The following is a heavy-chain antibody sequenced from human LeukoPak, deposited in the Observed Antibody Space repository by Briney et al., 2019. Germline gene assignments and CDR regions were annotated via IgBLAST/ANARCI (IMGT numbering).Heavy chain of an antibody. D-gene: IGHD3-22*01. Sequence: GGSLRLSCAASGFTFSSYSTNWVRQAPGKGLEWVSYISSSSSTIYYADSVKGRFTISRDNAKNSLYLQMNSLRAEDTAVYYCARVPGYYDSSGYPRPLDYWGQGTLVTVSS. CDR2: ISSSSSTI. CDR1: GFTFSSYS. V-gene: IGHV3-48*01. J-gene: IGHJ4*02. CDR3: ARVPGYYDSSGYPRPLDY.